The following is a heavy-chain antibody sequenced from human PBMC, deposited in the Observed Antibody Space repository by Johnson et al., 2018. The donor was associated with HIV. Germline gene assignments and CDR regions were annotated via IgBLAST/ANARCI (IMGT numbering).Heavy chain of an antibody. V-gene: IGHV3-23*04. CDR2: ISNGGGNT. CDR3: VRAPFNLIKGSYDC. Sequence: EVQLVESGGGLVQPGVSLILSCAASGFTFSSYAMTWVRQAPGKGLEWVSSISNGGGNTYYADSVKGRFTISRDNPKNTLYLQMDSLRGEDTALYYCVRAPFNLIKGSYDCWGLGTMVTVSS. CDR1: GFTFSSYA. J-gene: IGHJ3*01. D-gene: IGHD3-16*01.